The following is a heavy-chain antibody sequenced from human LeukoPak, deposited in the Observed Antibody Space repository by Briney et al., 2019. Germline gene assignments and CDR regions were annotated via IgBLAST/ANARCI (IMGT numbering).Heavy chain of an antibody. Sequence: PGGSLRLSCAASGFTVSTNYMSWVRQAPGKGLEWVSLIYSGGSAYYADSVKGRFTISRDNSKNTLYLQMNSLRAEDTAVYYCAREYCSSTSCYYPYYYGLDVWGQGTTVTVSS. CDR2: IYSGGSA. D-gene: IGHD2-2*01. CDR1: GFTVSTNY. V-gene: IGHV3-66*01. J-gene: IGHJ6*02. CDR3: AREYCSSTSCYYPYYYGLDV.